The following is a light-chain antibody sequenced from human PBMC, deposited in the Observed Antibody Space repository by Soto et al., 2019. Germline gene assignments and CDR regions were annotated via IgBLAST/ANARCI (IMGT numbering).Light chain of an antibody. CDR2: DAS. CDR3: QQRSNWPGT. Sequence: EIVLTQSPATLSLSPGERATLSCRASQSVSSYLAWYQQKPGQAPRLLIYDASNRATGIPARFSRSGSGTDFTLTISSLEPEDFAVYYCQQRSNWPGTFGQGTKVEIK. CDR1: QSVSSY. V-gene: IGKV3-11*01. J-gene: IGKJ1*01.